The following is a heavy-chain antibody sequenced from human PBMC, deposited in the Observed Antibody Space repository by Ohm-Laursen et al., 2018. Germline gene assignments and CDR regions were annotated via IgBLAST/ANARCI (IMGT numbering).Heavy chain of an antibody. V-gene: IGHV3-48*04. CDR3: AREGDCTSTTCYYYFDY. CDR1: GFPFSAYS. CDR2: ISNVVSVT. D-gene: IGHD2-2*01. Sequence: SLRLPCAASGFPFSAYSMNWVRQAPGKGLEWISYISNVVSVTWYADSVKGRFTISRDNAKNSLYLQMNSLRAEDTAVYYCAREGDCTSTTCYYYFDYWGQGTLVTVSS. J-gene: IGHJ4*02.